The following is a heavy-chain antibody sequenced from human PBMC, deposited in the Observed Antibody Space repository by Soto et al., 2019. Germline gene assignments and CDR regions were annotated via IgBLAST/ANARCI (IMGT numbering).Heavy chain of an antibody. V-gene: IGHV4-31*03. CDR3: ATEIVYRRTSGGMDA. D-gene: IGHD2-15*01. J-gene: IGHJ6*02. CDR2: IYYSGST. Sequence: TLYLTCTVSGGSISSGGYYWSWICQHPGKGLEWIGYIYYSGSTYYNPSLKSRVTISVDTSKNQFSLKLSSVTAADTAVYYCATEIVYRRTSGGMDARGPATSVTV. CDR1: GGSISSGGYY.